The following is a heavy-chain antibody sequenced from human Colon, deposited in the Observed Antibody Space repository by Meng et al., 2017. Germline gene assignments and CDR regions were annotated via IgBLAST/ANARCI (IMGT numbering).Heavy chain of an antibody. CDR2: VSSDGYIQ. V-gene: IGHV3-30*18. J-gene: IGHJ4*02. CDR3: AKNLGYESSGYEY. CDR1: GFSFDMFA. Sequence: QVILLESGGGVVQPGGFLRLSFEVSGFSFDMFAIHWVRRAPGKGLEWVAVVSSDGYIQHYTDSVKGRFSVSRDNSKNTIYLQMNSLRPDDTAMYFCAKNLGYESSGYEYWGQGTLVTVSS. D-gene: IGHD3-22*01.